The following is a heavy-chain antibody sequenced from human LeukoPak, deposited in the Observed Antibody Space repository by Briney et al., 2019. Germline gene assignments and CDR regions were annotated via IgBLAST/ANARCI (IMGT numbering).Heavy chain of an antibody. V-gene: IGHV3-53*01. D-gene: IGHD1-14*01. CDR1: GFTVITND. Sequence: PGGSLRLSCAASGFTVITNDMTWVRQAPGKGLEWVSVLYSDGITKYADSVQGRFTISGDNSKNTLYLEMNSLSPDDTAVYYCARGVEPLAANTLAYWGQGTLVTVSS. J-gene: IGHJ4*02. CDR3: ARGVEPLAANTLAY. CDR2: LYSDGIT.